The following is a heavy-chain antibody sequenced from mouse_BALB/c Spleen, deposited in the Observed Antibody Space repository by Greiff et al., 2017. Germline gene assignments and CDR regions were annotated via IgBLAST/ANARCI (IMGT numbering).Heavy chain of an antibody. Sequence: QVQLQQSGAELMKPGASVKISCKATGYTFSSYWIEWVKQRPGHGLEWIGEILPGSGSTNYNEKFKGKATFTADTSSNTAYMQLSSLTSEDSAVYYCARKDRDGRRPFADWGQGTLVTVSA. CDR2: ILPGSGST. J-gene: IGHJ3*01. CDR1: GYTFSSYW. D-gene: IGHD1-1*01. V-gene: IGHV1-9*01. CDR3: ARKDRDGRRPFAD.